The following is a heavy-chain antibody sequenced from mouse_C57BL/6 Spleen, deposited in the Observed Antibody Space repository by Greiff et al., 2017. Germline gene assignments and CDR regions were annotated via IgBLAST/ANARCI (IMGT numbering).Heavy chain of an antibody. CDR1: GYTFTSYW. J-gene: IGHJ3*01. CDR2: IDPNSCGT. V-gene: IGHV1-72*01. Sequence: VKLQQPGAELVKPGASVKLSCKASGYTFTSYWMHWVKQRPGRGLEWIGRIDPNSCGTKYNEKFKSKATLTVAKPSASAYMQLSSLPSEDSAVYYFARGDDGSSFGFAYWGQGTLVTVSA. D-gene: IGHD1-1*01. CDR3: ARGDDGSSFGFAY.